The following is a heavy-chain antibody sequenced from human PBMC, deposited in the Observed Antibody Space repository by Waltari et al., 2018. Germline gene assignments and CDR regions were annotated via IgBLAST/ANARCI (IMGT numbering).Heavy chain of an antibody. CDR2: SNNEGSSR. V-gene: IGHV3-74*01. CDR3: ARDYGMDV. CDR1: GFTCSTYW. J-gene: IGHJ6*02. Sequence: EVQLVESGGGLVQPGGSLRLSCAASGFTCSTYWMNWVRQAPGKGLVWVSRSNNEGSSRSYADSVKGRFTISRDNARNTLYLQMSSLRVEDTAVYYCARDYGMDVWGQGTTVTVSS.